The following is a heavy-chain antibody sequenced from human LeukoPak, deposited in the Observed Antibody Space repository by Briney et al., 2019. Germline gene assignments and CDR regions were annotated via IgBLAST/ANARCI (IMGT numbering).Heavy chain of an antibody. CDR1: GYTFTGYY. D-gene: IGHD3-10*01. Sequence: GASVKVSCKASGYTFTGYYMHWVRQAPGQGLEWMGWINPNSGGTNYAQKFQGRVTMTRDTSISTAYMELSRLRSDDTAVYYCARDSELLWRDAFDIWGQGTMVTVSS. V-gene: IGHV1-2*02. CDR3: ARDSELLWRDAFDI. J-gene: IGHJ3*02. CDR2: INPNSGGT.